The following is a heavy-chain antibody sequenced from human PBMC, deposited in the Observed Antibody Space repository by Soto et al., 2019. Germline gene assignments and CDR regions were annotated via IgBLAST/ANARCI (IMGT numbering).Heavy chain of an antibody. J-gene: IGHJ3*02. V-gene: IGHV1-58*02. CDR1: GFTFTSSA. D-gene: IGHD3-22*01. CDR2: IVVGSGNT. CDR3: AAGYYYDSSGCAFDI. Sequence: SVKVSCKASGFTFTSSAMQWVRQARGQRLEWIGWIVVGSGNTNYAQKFQERVTITRDMSTSTAYMELSSLRSEDTAVYYCAAGYYYDSSGCAFDIWGQGTMVTVSS.